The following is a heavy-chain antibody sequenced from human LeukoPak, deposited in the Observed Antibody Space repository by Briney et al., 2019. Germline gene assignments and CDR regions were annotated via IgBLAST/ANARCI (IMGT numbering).Heavy chain of an antibody. V-gene: IGHV1-69*04. CDR3: ARVPQGSSWPYYFDY. D-gene: IGHD6-13*01. Sequence: ASVKVSCKASGGTFSTYAISLVRQAPGQGLEWVGRIVPILGTANYAQNFQGRVTITADRSTTTAYMELSSLRSEDTAVYYCARVPQGSSWPYYFDYWGQGTLVTVSS. CDR2: IVPILGTA. CDR1: GGTFSTYA. J-gene: IGHJ4*02.